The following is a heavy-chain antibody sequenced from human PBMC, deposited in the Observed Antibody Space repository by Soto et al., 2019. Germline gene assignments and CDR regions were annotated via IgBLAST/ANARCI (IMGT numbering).Heavy chain of an antibody. CDR3: ARGREYYDYIWGSYRIKHFDY. Sequence: GGSLRLSCAASGFTFSRHSMNWVRQAPGKGLEWVSSIPSSSRHIYYADSVKGRFTISRDNAKNSLYLQMNSLRAADTAVYYCARGREYYDYIWGSYRIKHFDYWGQGTLVTV. V-gene: IGHV3-21*01. CDR1: GFTFSRHS. D-gene: IGHD3-16*02. CDR2: IPSSSRHI. J-gene: IGHJ4*02.